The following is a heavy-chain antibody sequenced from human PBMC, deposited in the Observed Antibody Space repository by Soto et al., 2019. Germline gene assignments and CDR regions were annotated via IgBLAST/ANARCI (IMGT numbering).Heavy chain of an antibody. CDR1: GGSFSGYY. J-gene: IGHJ5*02. CDR2: INHSGST. Sequence: SETLSLTCAVYGGSFSGYYWSWIRQPPGKGLEWIGEINHSGSTNYNPSLKSRVTISVDTSKNQFSLKLSSVTAADTAVYYCARRIAAAGTLSNWFDPWGQGTLVTVSS. CDR3: ARRIAAAGTLSNWFDP. D-gene: IGHD6-13*01. V-gene: IGHV4-34*01.